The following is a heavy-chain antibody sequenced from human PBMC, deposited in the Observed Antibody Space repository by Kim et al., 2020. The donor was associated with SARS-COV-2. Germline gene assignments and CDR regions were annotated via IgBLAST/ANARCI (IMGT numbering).Heavy chain of an antibody. V-gene: IGHV1-3*01. CDR2: INAGNGNT. D-gene: IGHD5-18*01. CDR3: ARDRGYSYGDLLYYFDY. Sequence: ASVKVSCKASGYTFTSYAMHWVRQAPGQRLEWMGWINAGNGNTKYSQKFQGRVTITRDTSASTAYMELSSLRSEDTAVYYCARDRGYSYGDLLYYFDYWGQGTLVTVSS. CDR1: GYTFTSYA. J-gene: IGHJ4*02.